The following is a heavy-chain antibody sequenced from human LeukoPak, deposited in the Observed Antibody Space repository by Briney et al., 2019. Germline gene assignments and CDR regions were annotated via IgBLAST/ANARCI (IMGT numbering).Heavy chain of an antibody. CDR2: ISYDGSNK. J-gene: IGHJ4*02. CDR1: GFTFSSYA. Sequence: GGSLRLSCAASGFTFSSYAMHWVRQAPGKGLEWVAVISYDGSNKYYADSVKGRFTIPRDNSKNTLYLQMNSLRAEDTAVYYCARGSCSSTSCYMGAWGQGTLVTVSS. D-gene: IGHD2-2*02. CDR3: ARGSCSSTSCYMGA. V-gene: IGHV3-30-3*01.